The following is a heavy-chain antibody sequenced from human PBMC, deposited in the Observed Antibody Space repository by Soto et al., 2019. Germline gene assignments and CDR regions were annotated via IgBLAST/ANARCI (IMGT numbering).Heavy chain of an antibody. Sequence: SETLSLTCAVYGVSISSNKWWSWVRQPPGKGLEWIGEIYHSGSTNYNPSLKSRVTISLDKSKNQFSLKLTSVTAADSAVYYCARDDYIVVVPTSVGAMFVWGKRST. CDR2: IYHSGST. D-gene: IGHD2-2*01. CDR3: ARDDYIVVVPTSVGAMFV. CDR1: GVSISSNKW. V-gene: IGHV4-4*02. J-gene: IGHJ6*03.